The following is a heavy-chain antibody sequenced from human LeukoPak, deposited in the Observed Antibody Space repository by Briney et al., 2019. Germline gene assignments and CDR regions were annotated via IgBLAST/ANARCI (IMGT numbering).Heavy chain of an antibody. CDR2: ISHSGST. J-gene: IGHJ4*02. V-gene: IGHV4-39*07. Sequence: SETLSLTCTVSGGSISSSSYYWSWIRQPPGKGLEWIGEISHSGSTNYNPSLKSRVTISVDTSKNQFSLKLSSVTAADTAVYYCATRLGIAVAGTFRVFPFDYWGQGTLVTVSS. CDR3: ATRLGIAVAGTFRVFPFDY. D-gene: IGHD6-19*01. CDR1: GGSISSSSYY.